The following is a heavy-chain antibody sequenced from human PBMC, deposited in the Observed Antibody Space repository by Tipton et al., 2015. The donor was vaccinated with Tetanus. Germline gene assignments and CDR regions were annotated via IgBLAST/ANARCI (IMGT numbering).Heavy chain of an antibody. CDR2: IYYSGST. V-gene: IGHV4-31*03. J-gene: IGHJ2*01. CDR3: ARTQPIGWYFDL. CDR1: GGFISSGAYY. D-gene: IGHD1-1*01. Sequence: LRLSCTVSGGFISSGAYYWSWIRQHPGKGLEWIGYIYYSGSTFYNPSLKSRVTISVDTSKNQFSLKLSSVTAADTAVYYCARTQPIGWYFDLWGRGTLLTVSS.